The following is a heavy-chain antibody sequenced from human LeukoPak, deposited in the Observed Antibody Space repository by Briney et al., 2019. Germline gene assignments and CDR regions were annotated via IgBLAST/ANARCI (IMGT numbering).Heavy chain of an antibody. Sequence: GGSLRLSCAASGFTFSTYWMHWVRQPPGKGLVWVSRIHSDGRSTNYADSVKGRFTISRDNAKNTPFPQMNSLRAEDTAVYYCARAASTGTSFDYWGQGTLVTVSS. CDR1: GFTFSTYW. V-gene: IGHV3-74*01. J-gene: IGHJ4*02. D-gene: IGHD1-1*01. CDR3: ARAASTGTSFDY. CDR2: IHSDGRST.